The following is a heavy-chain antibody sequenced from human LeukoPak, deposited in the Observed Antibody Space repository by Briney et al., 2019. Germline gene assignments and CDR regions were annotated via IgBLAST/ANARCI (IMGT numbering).Heavy chain of an antibody. D-gene: IGHD3-22*01. V-gene: IGHV1-18*01. CDR1: GYTFTSYG. J-gene: IGHJ4*02. CDR3: ARGLWYYYDSSGYHHFDY. Sequence: GAAVNVSCKASGYTFTSYGISGVRQAPAQGVAWMGWINAYNGNTNYAQKLQGRVTMTTETSTGTAYMEMRSLRSADTAVYYCARGLWYYYDSSGYHHFDYWGQGTLVTVSS. CDR2: INAYNGNT.